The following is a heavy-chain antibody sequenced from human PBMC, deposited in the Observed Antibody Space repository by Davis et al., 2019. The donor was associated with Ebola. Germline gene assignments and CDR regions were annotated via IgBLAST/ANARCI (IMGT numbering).Heavy chain of an antibody. D-gene: IGHD3-10*01. J-gene: IGHJ3*02. CDR3: ARSLGYRGAFDI. CDR1: GFTFSSYA. CDR2: ISYDGSNK. V-gene: IGHV3-30*14. Sequence: GESLKISCAASGFTFSSYAMHWVRQAPGKGLEWVAVISYDGSNKYYADSVKGRFTISRDNSKNTLYLQMNSLRAEDTAVYYCARSLGYRGAFDIWGQGTMVTVSS.